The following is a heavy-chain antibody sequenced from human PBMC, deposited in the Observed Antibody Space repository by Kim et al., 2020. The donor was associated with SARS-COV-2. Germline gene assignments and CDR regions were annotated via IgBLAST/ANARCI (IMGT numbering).Heavy chain of an antibody. CDR2: K. D-gene: IGHD5-12*01. CDR3: ARGVATEGFDY. Sequence: KYYAEHVMGQFTIPRDNPKHRLYLQMNSLRAEDSAVYYCARGVATEGFDYWGQGTLVTVSS. J-gene: IGHJ4*02. V-gene: IGHV3-33*01.